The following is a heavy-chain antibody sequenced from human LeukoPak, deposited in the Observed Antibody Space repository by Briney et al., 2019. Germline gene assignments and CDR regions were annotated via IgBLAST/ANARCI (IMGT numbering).Heavy chain of an antibody. CDR1: DYTFTNYG. Sequence: ASVRVSCKASDYTFTNYGISWARQAPGQGLEWMGWISFYSGNTNYAQKLQGRVTMTTDTSTSTAYMELRSLRSDDTAVYYCARGRIPSVGSFEAYYFDFWGQGTRVTVSS. CDR3: ARGRIPSVGSFEAYYFDF. CDR2: ISFYSGNT. V-gene: IGHV1-18*01. J-gene: IGHJ4*02. D-gene: IGHD3-10*01.